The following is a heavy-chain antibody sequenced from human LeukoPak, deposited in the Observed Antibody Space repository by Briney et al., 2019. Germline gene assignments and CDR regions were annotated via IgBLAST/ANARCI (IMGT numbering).Heavy chain of an antibody. J-gene: IGHJ6*03. CDR3: ARLSYYGSGSPRDYYYYYMDV. D-gene: IGHD3-10*01. CDR2: IIPIFGTA. Sequence: ASVKVSCKASGGTFSRYAISWVRQAPGQGLEWMGGIIPIFGTANYAQKFQGRVTITTDESTSTAYMELSSLRSEDTAVYYCARLSYYGSGSPRDYYYYYMDVWGKGTTVTVSS. CDR1: GGTFSRYA. V-gene: IGHV1-69*05.